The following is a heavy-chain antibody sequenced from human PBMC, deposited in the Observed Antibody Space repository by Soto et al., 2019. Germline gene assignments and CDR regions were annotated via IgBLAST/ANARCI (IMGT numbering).Heavy chain of an antibody. J-gene: IGHJ4*02. CDR1: GCTFSAYS. CDR2: IRHDGSNI. V-gene: IGHV3-64D*06. D-gene: IGHD2-15*01. CDR3: VRDWWGFDY. Sequence: GGSLRLSCSVSGCTFSAYSMHWARQAPGKGLEYVAVIRHDGSNIYYADSVKGRFIISRDNSNNRLYLQMSSLRLEDTAVYYCVRDWWGFDYWGQGTPVTVSS.